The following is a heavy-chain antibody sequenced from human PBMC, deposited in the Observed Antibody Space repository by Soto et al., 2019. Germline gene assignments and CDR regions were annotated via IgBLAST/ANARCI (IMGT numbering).Heavy chain of an antibody. V-gene: IGHV4-59*01. CDR2: ISSSGTV. Sequence: ASETLSLTCSVSGGSIRDYFWTWIRQSPGRGLEWIGYISSSGTVKYNSSLKSRVTISLDRSRNQFSLKLSSVTVADTAVYFCARDRKLELPGNYYYYGMDVWGQGTTVNVSS. CDR1: GGSIRDYF. J-gene: IGHJ6*02. CDR3: ARDRKLELPGNYYYYGMDV. D-gene: IGHD1-7*01.